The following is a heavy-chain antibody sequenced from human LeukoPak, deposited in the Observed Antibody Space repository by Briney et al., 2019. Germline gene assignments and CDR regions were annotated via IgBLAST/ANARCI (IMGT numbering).Heavy chain of an antibody. J-gene: IGHJ6*03. CDR2: IYHSGST. V-gene: IGHV4-38-2*02. CDR1: GYSISSGYY. Sequence: SETLSLTCTVSGYSISSGYYWGSIRQAPGKGMEWIGSIYHSGSTYYNPSLKSRVTISLDTSKNLFSLKMSSVTAADTAVYYCARLSVAACHIDYYMDVWGRGTTVTVSS. CDR3: ARLSVAACHIDYYMDV. D-gene: IGHD6-6*01.